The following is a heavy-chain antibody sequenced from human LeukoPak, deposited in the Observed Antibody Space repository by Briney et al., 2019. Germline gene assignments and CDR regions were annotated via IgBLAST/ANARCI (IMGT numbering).Heavy chain of an antibody. CDR1: GFTFSTYW. D-gene: IGHD4-23*01. Sequence: GGSLRLSCAASGFTFSTYWMHWVRQAPGKGLVWVSDINTDGSSTRYADSVKGRFTISRDNAKNTLYLQMNSLRAEDTAVYYCAGDHSSWELPSDYWGQGTRVTVSS. J-gene: IGHJ4*02. CDR2: INTDGSST. CDR3: AGDHSSWELPSDY. V-gene: IGHV3-74*01.